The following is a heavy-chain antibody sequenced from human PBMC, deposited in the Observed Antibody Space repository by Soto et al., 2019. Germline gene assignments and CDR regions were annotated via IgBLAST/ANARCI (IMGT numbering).Heavy chain of an antibody. CDR1: GFTFSSYS. V-gene: IGHV3-30*18. D-gene: IGHD3-22*01. CDR2: ISYDGSNK. Sequence: GGSLRLSCAASGFTFSSYSMNWVRQAPGKGLEWVAVISYDGSNKYYADSVKGRFTISRDNSKNTLYLQMNSLRAEDTAVYYCAKLWGTSTYDSSGYPIDYWGQGTLVTVSS. J-gene: IGHJ4*02. CDR3: AKLWGTSTYDSSGYPIDY.